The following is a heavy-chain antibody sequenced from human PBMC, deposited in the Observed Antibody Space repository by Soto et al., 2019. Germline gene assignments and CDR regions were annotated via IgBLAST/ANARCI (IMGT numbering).Heavy chain of an antibody. CDR3: ARGIGGMVRGVIVPYYYYGMDV. V-gene: IGHV4-30-2*01. J-gene: IGHJ6*02. CDR1: GGSISSGGYS. CDR2: IYHSGST. D-gene: IGHD3-10*01. Sequence: SETLSLTCAVSGGSISSGGYSWSWIRQPPGKCLEWIGYIYHSGSTYYNPSLKSRVTISVDRSKNQFSLKLSSVTAADTAVYYCARGIGGMVRGVIVPYYYYGMDVWGQGTTVTVSS.